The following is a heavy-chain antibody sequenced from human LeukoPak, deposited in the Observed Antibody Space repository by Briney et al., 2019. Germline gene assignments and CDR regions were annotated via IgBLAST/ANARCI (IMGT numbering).Heavy chain of an antibody. V-gene: IGHV1-2*02. CDR2: INPNSGGT. Sequence: ASVKVSCKASGYTFTGYYMHWVRQAPGQGLEWMGWINPNSGGTNYAQKFQGRVTMTRDTSISTAYMELSRLRSDDTAVYYCGRGTSSIAVDFYWGQGTLVTVSS. CDR3: GRGTSSIAVDFY. D-gene: IGHD6-19*01. J-gene: IGHJ4*02. CDR1: GYTFTGYY.